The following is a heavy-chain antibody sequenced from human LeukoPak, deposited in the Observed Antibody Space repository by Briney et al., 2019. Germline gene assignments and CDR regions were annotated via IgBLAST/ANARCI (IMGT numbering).Heavy chain of an antibody. CDR2: IKQDGSEK. D-gene: IGHD5-18*01. V-gene: IGHV3-7*03. CDR3: ARESGYSYEFDY. CDR1: GFTFSSYW. Sequence: PGGSLRLPCAASGFTFSSYWMSWVRQAPGKGLEWVANIKQDGSEKYYVDSVKGRFTISRDNAKNSLYLQMNRLRAEDTAVYYCARESGYSYEFDYWGQGTLVTVSS. J-gene: IGHJ4*02.